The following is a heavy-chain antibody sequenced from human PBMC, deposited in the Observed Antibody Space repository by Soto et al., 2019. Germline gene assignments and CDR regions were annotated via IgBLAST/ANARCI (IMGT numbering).Heavy chain of an antibody. V-gene: IGHV3-33*01. Sequence: GGSLRLACASSGFTFSSHAMHWVRQAPGKGLEWVANIWFDGSNKNYADSVKGRFTISRDNSKNTLFLQVNSLRAEDTAIYYCARAAYTSGYYYFDHWGQGTPVTVSS. CDR1: GFTFSSHA. D-gene: IGHD6-19*01. CDR3: ARAAYTSGYYYFDH. CDR2: IWFDGSNK. J-gene: IGHJ4*02.